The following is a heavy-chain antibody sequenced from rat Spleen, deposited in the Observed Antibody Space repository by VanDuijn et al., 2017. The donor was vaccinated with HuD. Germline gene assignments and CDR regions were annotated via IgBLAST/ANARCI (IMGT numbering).Heavy chain of an antibody. D-gene: IGHD1-11*01. CDR3: ARHYDGGYSD. CDR2: ISYDDSST. CDR1: GFTFSNYY. Sequence: EVQLVDHGRVLVQPGRSMKLSCAASGFTFSNYYMAWVRQAPTKGLEWVATISYDDSSTYYRDSVKGRFTISRDNAKSTLYLQMDSLRSEDTATYYCARHYDGGYSDWGQGVMVTVSS. V-gene: IGHV5-7*01. J-gene: IGHJ2*01.